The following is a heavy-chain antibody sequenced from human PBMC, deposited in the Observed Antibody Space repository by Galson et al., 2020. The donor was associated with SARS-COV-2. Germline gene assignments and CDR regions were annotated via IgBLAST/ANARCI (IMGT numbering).Heavy chain of an antibody. CDR3: AREGRFGELYAFDI. V-gene: IGHV3-33*01. D-gene: IGHD3-10*01. CDR2: IWYDGSNK. CDR1: GFTFSSYG. J-gene: IGHJ3*02. Sequence: GGSLRLSCAASGFTFSSYGMHWVRQAPGKGLEWVAVIWYDGSNKYYADSVKGRFTISRDNSKNTLYLQMNSLRAEDTAVYYCAREGRFGELYAFDIWGQGTMVTVSS.